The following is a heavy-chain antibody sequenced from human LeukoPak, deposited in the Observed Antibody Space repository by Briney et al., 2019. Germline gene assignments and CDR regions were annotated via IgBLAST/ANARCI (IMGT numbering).Heavy chain of an antibody. D-gene: IGHD5-18*01. V-gene: IGHV1-69*04. CDR2: IIPILGIA. J-gene: IGHJ6*02. CDR3: ARDLKRDTAMENYYYYGMDV. CDR1: GGTFSSYA. Sequence: ASVKVSCKASGGTFSSYAISWVRQAPGQGLEWMGRIIPILGIANYAQKFQGRVTITADKSTSTAYMELSSLRSEDTAVYYCARDLKRDTAMENYYYYGMDVSGQGTTVTVSS.